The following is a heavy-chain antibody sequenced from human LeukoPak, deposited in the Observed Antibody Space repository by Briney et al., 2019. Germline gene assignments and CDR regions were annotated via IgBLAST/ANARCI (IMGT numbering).Heavy chain of an antibody. CDR1: VFTFSSYP. CDR2: ISGSGGST. CDR3: AKEGSSSWYPSYFDY. V-gene: IGHV3-23*01. Sequence: GGSLRLSCAASVFTFSSYPMSWVRQAPRKGQEWVSAISGSGGSTYYADSVKGWFTISRDNSKNTLYLQMNSLRAEDTAVYYCAKEGSSSWYPSYFDYWGQGTLVTVSS. D-gene: IGHD6-13*01. J-gene: IGHJ4*02.